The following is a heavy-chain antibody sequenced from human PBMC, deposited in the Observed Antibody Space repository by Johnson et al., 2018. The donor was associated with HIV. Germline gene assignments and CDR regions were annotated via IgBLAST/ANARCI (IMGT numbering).Heavy chain of an antibody. D-gene: IGHD2-8*02. J-gene: IGHJ3*02. Sequence: QVQLVESGGGMVQPGRSLRLSCAASRFTFSSYGMHWVRQAPGKGLEWVAVISYDGSIKYYADSVKGRFTISRDNSKNTLYLQLNSLRAEDTALYSCARVWSGESVAFDIWGQGTMVTVSS. V-gene: IGHV3-30*03. CDR3: ARVWSGESVAFDI. CDR2: ISYDGSIK. CDR1: RFTFSSYG.